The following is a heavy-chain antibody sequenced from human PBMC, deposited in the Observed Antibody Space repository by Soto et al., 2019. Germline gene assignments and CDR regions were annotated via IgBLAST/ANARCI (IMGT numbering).Heavy chain of an antibody. V-gene: IGHV5-51*01. CDR3: ARGGYCSSTSCPNPYYYGMDV. J-gene: IGHJ6*02. Sequence: PGESLKISCKGSGYSFTSYWIGWVRQMPGKGLEWMGIIYPGDSDTRYSPSFQGQVTISADKSISTAYLQWSSLKASDTAMYYCARGGYCSSTSCPNPYYYGMDVWGQGTTVTVSS. CDR2: IYPGDSDT. CDR1: GYSFTSYW. D-gene: IGHD2-2*01.